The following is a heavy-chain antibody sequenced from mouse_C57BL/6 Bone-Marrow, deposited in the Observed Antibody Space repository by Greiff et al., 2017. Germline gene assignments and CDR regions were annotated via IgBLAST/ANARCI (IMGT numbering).Heavy chain of an antibody. CDR2: IDPSDSYT. CDR1: GYTFTISW. Sequence: QVQLQQPGAELVKPGASVKPPCKASGYTFTISWMQWLKQRPGQGLEWIGEIDPSDSYTNYNQKFQGKATLTVDTSSSTTDMQLSRLTSEDSAVYYCARFEYYGSSYGFAYWGRGNLVTVTA. J-gene: IGHJ3*01. CDR3: ARFEYYGSSYGFAY. V-gene: IGHV1-50*01. D-gene: IGHD1-1*01.